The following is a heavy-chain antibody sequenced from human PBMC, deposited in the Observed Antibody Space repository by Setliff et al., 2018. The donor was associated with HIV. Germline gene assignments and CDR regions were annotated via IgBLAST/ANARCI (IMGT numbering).Heavy chain of an antibody. D-gene: IGHD2-21*01. CDR1: GYSFTNYW. V-gene: IGHV5-51*01. Sequence: ESLKISCKGSGYSFTNYWIGWVRQMPGKGLEWMGIIYPGDSNTRYSPSFQGPVTISADKSISAAFLQWSSLKASDTAMYYCARAPRSPLRWRDNLLSSSSFFMDVWGKGTTVTVSS. J-gene: IGHJ6*03. CDR2: IYPGDSNT. CDR3: ARAPRSPLRWRDNLLSSSSFFMDV.